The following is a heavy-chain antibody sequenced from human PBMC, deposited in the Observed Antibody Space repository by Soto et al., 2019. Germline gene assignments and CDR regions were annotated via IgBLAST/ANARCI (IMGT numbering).Heavy chain of an antibody. CDR3: ARDSTGGYCSGGSCYSHYYYGMDV. CDR2: IIPIFGTA. Sequence: SVKVSCKASGGTFSSYAISWVRQAPGQGLEWMGGIIPIFGTANYAQKFQGRVTITADEPTSTAYMELSSLRSEDTAVYYCARDSTGGYCSGGSCYSHYYYGMDVWGQGTTVTVSS. D-gene: IGHD2-15*01. V-gene: IGHV1-69*13. J-gene: IGHJ6*02. CDR1: GGTFSSYA.